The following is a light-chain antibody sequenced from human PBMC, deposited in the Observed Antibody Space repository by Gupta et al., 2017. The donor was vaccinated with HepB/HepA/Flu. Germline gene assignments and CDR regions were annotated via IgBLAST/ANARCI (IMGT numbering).Light chain of an antibody. V-gene: IGLV1-44*01. CDR3: AAWDDSLNGVV. CDR1: SSNIGTNT. CDR2: GND. Sequence: QSVVTQPPSASGTPGQRVTSACSGSSSNIGTNTVNWYQQPQGTAPKLLAYGNDQRPSGVPDRFSGSKSGTSASLAISGLQSEDEADYYCAAWDDSLNGVVFGGGTKLTVL. J-gene: IGLJ2*01.